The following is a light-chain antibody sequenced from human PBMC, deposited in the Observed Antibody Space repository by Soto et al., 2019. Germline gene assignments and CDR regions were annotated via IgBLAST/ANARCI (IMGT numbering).Light chain of an antibody. CDR3: QQYDNLPLP. V-gene: IGKV1-33*01. CDR1: QGISNY. J-gene: IGKJ4*01. CDR2: DAS. Sequence: DIQMTQFPSSLSASLGDRVTLTCQASQGISNYLNWYQQKPGKAPKLLIYDASNLETGVPSRFSGSGSGTDFTFTISSLQPEDIATYYCQQYDNLPLPFGGGTKVDI.